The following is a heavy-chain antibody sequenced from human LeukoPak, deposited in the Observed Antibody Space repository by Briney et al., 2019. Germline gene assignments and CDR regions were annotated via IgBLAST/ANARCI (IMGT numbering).Heavy chain of an antibody. V-gene: IGHV1-18*01. J-gene: IGHJ3*02. CDR1: GYTFTSYG. CDR2: ISAYNGNT. D-gene: IGHD3-22*01. Sequence: GASVTVSFTASGYTFTSYGISWVRQAPGQGHEWMGWISAYNGNTTYAQKLQGRVTITTDTSTSTAYMEVRCLRSDGTAVYFCASDSSGNDAFDIWGQGTMVTVSS. CDR3: ASDSSGNDAFDI.